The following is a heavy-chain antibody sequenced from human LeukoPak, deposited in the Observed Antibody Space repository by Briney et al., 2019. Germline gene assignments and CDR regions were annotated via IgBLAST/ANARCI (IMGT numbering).Heavy chain of an antibody. D-gene: IGHD4-23*01. J-gene: IGHJ4*02. CDR2: VYSSGTT. CDR1: GGSISTYY. Sequence: SETLSLTCTVSGGSISTYYWNWIRQPPGKGLEWIGYVYSSGTTNYNPSLKSRVTISVDMSKNQFSLKLNSVTAADTAVYYCARGKLTCDYWGQGTLVTVSS. CDR3: ARGKLTCDY. V-gene: IGHV4-59*01.